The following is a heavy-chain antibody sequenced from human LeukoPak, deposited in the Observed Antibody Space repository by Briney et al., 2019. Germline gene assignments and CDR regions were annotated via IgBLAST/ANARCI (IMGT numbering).Heavy chain of an antibody. Sequence: PGRSLRLSCAASGFTFDDYAMHWVRQAPRKGLEWVSGISWNSGSIGYADSVKGRFTISRDNAKNTLYLQMNSLRAEDTAVYYCARVDTSTASSPTLDYWGQGTLVTVSS. CDR3: ARVDTSTASSPTLDY. CDR1: GFTFDDYA. V-gene: IGHV3-9*01. J-gene: IGHJ4*02. D-gene: IGHD2-2*01. CDR2: ISWNSGSI.